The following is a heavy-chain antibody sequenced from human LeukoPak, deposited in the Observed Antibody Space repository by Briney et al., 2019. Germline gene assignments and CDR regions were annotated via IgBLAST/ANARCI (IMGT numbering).Heavy chain of an antibody. D-gene: IGHD5-18*01. V-gene: IGHV4-39*01. Sequence: PSETLSLTCTVSGGSIDSRSYYWDWIRQAPGKGLEWIGGIYYSGSTYFNPSLKSRVTISVDTSKNQFSLKLSSVTAADTAVYYCARQGTAIVDYYFDYWGQGTLVTVSS. J-gene: IGHJ4*02. CDR2: IYYSGST. CDR1: GGSIDSRSYY. CDR3: ARQGTAIVDYYFDY.